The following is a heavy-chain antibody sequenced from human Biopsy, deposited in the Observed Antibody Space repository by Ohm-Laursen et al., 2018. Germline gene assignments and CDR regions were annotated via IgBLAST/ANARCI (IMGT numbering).Heavy chain of an antibody. CDR3: TTVASPLYYSSGNRGFVY. CDR1: GFPFCNAW. V-gene: IGHV3-15*01. J-gene: IGHJ4*02. D-gene: IGHD3-10*01. CDR2: IKSNTDGGTT. Sequence: GSLRLSCAASGFPFCNAWMTWVRQAPGKGPEWVGHIKSNTDGGTTDYAAPVKGRLTISRDDSKNTVYLQMNSLKTEDTGVYYCTTVASPLYYSSGNRGFVYWGQGTQVTVSS.